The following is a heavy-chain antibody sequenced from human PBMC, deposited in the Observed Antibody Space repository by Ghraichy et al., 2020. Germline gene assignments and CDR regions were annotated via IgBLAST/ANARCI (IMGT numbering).Heavy chain of an antibody. CDR1: GFTFNTYY. CDR3: GRGGYIYGSNPVDY. Sequence: GGSLRLSCAASGFTFNTYYMPWVRQAPGQGLEWVANIKQDGSEKYYVESVKGRFTISRDNARDSVYLQMNSLTAEDTAVYFCGRGGYIYGSNPVDYWGQGTQVIVSS. J-gene: IGHJ4*02. CDR2: IKQDGSEK. V-gene: IGHV3-7*04. D-gene: IGHD5-18*01.